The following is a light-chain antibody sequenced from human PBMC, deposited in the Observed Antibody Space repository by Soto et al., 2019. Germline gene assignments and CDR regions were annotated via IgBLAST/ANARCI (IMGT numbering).Light chain of an antibody. V-gene: IGKV1-39*01. CDR3: QQRSVWPIT. CDR1: QSISSY. J-gene: IGKJ5*01. Sequence: DIQMTQSPSSLSASVGDRVTITCRASQSISSYLNWYQQKPGKAPKLLIYAASSLQSGVPSRFSGSGSGTDFTLTISGLEPEDFAVYYCQQRSVWPITFGQGTRLEIK. CDR2: AAS.